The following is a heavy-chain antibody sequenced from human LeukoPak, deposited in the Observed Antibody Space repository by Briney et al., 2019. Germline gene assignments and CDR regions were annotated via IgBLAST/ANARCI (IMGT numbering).Heavy chain of an antibody. J-gene: IGHJ4*02. D-gene: IGHD3-10*01. V-gene: IGHV4-39*07. Sequence: TSETLSLTCTVSGGSISSSSYYWGWIRQPPGKGLEWIGSIYYSGSTYYNPSLKSRVTISVDTSKNQFSLKLSSVTAADTAVYYCAPYGSGSLDYWGQGTLVTVSS. CDR3: APYGSGSLDY. CDR2: IYYSGST. CDR1: GGSISSSSYY.